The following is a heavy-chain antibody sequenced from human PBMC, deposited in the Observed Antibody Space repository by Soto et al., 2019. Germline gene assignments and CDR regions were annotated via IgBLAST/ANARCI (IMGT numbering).Heavy chain of an antibody. Sequence: PSETLSLTCTVSGGSISSYYWSWIRQPPGKGLEWIGYIYYSGSTNYNPSLKSRVTISVDTSKNQFSLKLSSVTAADTAVYYCARLGITSGYYMDVWGKGTTVTVSS. CDR2: IYYSGST. CDR1: GGSISSYY. CDR3: ARLGITSGYYMDV. J-gene: IGHJ6*03. D-gene: IGHD3-10*01. V-gene: IGHV4-59*08.